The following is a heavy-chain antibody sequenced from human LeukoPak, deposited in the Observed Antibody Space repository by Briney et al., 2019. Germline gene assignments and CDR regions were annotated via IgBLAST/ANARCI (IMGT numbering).Heavy chain of an antibody. CDR2: ISSSGSTI. D-gene: IGHD5-24*01. CDR3: ARGYRDGYHPTGY. CDR1: GFTFSDYY. V-gene: IGHV3-11*01. Sequence: GGSLRLSCAASGFTFSDYYMSWIRQAPGKGLGWVSYISSSGSTIYYADSVKGRFTISRDNAKNSPYLQMNSLRAEDTAVYYCARGYRDGYHPTGYWGQGTLVTVSS. J-gene: IGHJ4*02.